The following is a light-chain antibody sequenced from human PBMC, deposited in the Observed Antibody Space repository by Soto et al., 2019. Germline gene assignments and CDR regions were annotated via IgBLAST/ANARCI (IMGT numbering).Light chain of an antibody. V-gene: IGLV2-8*01. CDR2: EVA. Sequence: QSALTQPPSASGSPGQSVTISCTGTSSDIGRYNYVSWYQQHPGKAPKLIVFEVAQRPTGVPDRFSASKSGNTASLTVSGLQDEDEADYYCSSYAGDNRLVFGGGTKVTVL. CDR3: SSYAGDNRLV. J-gene: IGLJ3*02. CDR1: SSDIGRYNY.